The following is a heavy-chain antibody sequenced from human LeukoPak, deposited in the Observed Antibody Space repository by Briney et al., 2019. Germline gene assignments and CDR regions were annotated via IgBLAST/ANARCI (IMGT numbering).Heavy chain of an antibody. D-gene: IGHD6-6*01. CDR2: IWYDGSNK. Sequence: TGRSLRLSCAASGFTFSSYGMHWVRQAPGKGLEWVAVIWYDGSNKYYADSVKGRFTISRDNSKNTLYLQMNSLRAEDTAVYYCARAPRKYSRGPIQHWGQGTLVTVSS. CDR3: ARAPRKYSRGPIQH. CDR1: GFTFSSYG. V-gene: IGHV3-33*01. J-gene: IGHJ1*01.